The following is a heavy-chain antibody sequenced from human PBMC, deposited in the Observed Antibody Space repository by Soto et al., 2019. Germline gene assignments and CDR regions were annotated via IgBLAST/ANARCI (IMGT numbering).Heavy chain of an antibody. CDR3: AKGGARGSYYYYLFDY. Sequence: GGSLRLSCVASGFTFSSYGMHWVRQAPGKGLEWVAVISYDGSNKYYADSVKGRFTISRDNSKNTLYLQMNSLRAEDTAVYYCAKGGARGSYYYYLFDYWGRGTLVTVSS. CDR1: GFTFSSYG. V-gene: IGHV3-30*18. D-gene: IGHD1-26*01. CDR2: ISYDGSNK. J-gene: IGHJ4*02.